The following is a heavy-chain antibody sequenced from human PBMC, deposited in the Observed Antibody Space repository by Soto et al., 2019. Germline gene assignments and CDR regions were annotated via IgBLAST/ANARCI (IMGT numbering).Heavy chain of an antibody. CDR2: ISYDGSNK. V-gene: IGHV3-30*18. J-gene: IGHJ6*03. CDR3: AKDGAVVPAAMTYYYYYMDV. Sequence: GGSLRLSCAASGFTFSSYGMHWVRQAPGKGLEWVAVISYDGSNKYYADSVKGRFTISRDNSKNTLYLQMNSLGAEDTAVYYCAKDGAVVPAAMTYYYYYMDVWGKGTTVTVSS. CDR1: GFTFSSYG. D-gene: IGHD2-2*01.